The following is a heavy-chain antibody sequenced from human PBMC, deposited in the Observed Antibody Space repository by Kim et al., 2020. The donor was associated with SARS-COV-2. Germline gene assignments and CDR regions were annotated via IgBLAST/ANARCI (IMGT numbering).Heavy chain of an antibody. CDR2: INSGGNTI. CDR1: GYTFAHSY. V-gene: IGHV3-53*01. CDR3: STSDRCFYAGYCWH. J-gene: IGHJ1*01. Sequence: GGSLRLSCEASGYTFAHSYMGWVRQAPGKGLEWVSLINSGGNTIYEAYLVNGRIIISNDNTNNSLYLQMNLLTGDESVYYCSTSDRCFYAGYCWHWVHG. D-gene: IGHD2-21*02.